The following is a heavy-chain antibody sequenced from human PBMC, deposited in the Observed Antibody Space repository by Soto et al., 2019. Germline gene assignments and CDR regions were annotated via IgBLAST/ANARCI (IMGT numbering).Heavy chain of an antibody. D-gene: IGHD6-6*01. CDR2: IIPIFGTA. J-gene: IGHJ6*02. CDR1: GGPFSSYA. V-gene: IGHV1-69*06. Sequence: QVQLVQSGAEVKKPGSSVKVSCKASGGPFSSYAISWVRQAPGQGLEWMGGIIPIFGTANYAQKFQGRVTITADKCTDTADTELSSVSSDDTAVYLSARCRLAARRADYGRAVCGRGTTVTVS. CDR3: ARCRLAARRADYGRAV.